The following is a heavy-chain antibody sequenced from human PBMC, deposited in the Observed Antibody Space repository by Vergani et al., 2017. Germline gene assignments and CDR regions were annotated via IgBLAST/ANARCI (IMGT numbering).Heavy chain of an antibody. D-gene: IGHD3-10*01. CDR1: GFTFSSYE. V-gene: IGHV3-48*03. CDR3: AREGGGITMVRGVIS. J-gene: IGHJ5*02. CDR2: ISSSGSTI. Sequence: EVQLVESGGGLVQPGGSLRLSCAASGFTFSSYEMNWVRQAPGKGLEWVSYISSSGSTIYYADSVKGRFTISRDNAKNSLYLQMYSMRAEDTAVYYCAREGGGITMVRGVISWGQGTLVTVSS.